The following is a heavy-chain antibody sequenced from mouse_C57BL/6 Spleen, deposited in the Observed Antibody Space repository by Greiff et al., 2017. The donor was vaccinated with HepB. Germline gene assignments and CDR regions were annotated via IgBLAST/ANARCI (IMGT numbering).Heavy chain of an antibody. Sequence: QVQLQQPGAELVKPGASVKLSCKASGYTFTSYWMHWVKQRPGQGLEWIGMIHPNSGSTNYNEKFKSKATLTVDKSSSTAYMQLSSLTSEDSAVYYCARGGLFITTAPLDYWGQGTTLTVSS. CDR3: ARGGLFITTAPLDY. J-gene: IGHJ2*01. CDR2: IHPNSGST. CDR1: GYTFTSYW. V-gene: IGHV1-64*01. D-gene: IGHD1-1*01.